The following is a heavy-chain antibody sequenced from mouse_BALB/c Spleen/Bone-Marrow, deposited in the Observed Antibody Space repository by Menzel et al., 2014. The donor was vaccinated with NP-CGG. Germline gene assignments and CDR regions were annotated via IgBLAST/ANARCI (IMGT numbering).Heavy chain of an antibody. Sequence: EVKLQESGAELVKPGASVKLSCTASGFNIKDTYMHWVKQRPEQGLERIGRIDPANGYTKYDPKFQGKATITADTSSNTAYLQLSSLTSEDTAVYYCARLGYRYGYWFFDVWGAGTTVTVSS. CDR2: IDPANGYT. D-gene: IGHD2-14*01. V-gene: IGHV14-3*02. CDR1: GFNIKDTY. CDR3: ARLGYRYGYWFFDV. J-gene: IGHJ1*01.